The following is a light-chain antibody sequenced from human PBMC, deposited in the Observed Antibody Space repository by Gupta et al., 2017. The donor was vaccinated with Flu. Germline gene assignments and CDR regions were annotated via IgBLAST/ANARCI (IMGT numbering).Light chain of an antibody. CDR2: SNN. CDR3: DARDATGNRLV. CDR1: NHRGNY. Sequence: NHRGNYVSWYQQKPGQAPILLIYSNNKRPSRIPDRFSGSNSGNTASLAIGGPQAEDEADYYCDARDATGNRLVFGGGTKLTVL. J-gene: IGLJ3*02. V-gene: IGLV3-19*01.